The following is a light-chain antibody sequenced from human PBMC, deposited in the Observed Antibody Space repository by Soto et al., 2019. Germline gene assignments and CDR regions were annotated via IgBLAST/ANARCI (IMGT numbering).Light chain of an antibody. Sequence: EIVLTQSPATLSVSPGERATLSCSASQSVSYNLAWYQQKPGQAPRLLIYDASTRATGIPARFSGSASGTEFTLTISSLLSEDFAVYYCQQYNNWPLTFGGGTKVDIK. CDR1: QSVSYN. J-gene: IGKJ4*01. CDR2: DAS. CDR3: QQYNNWPLT. V-gene: IGKV3D-15*01.